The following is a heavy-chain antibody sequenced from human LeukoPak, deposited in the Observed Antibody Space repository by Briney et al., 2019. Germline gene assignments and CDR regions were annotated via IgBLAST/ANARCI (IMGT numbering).Heavy chain of an antibody. V-gene: IGHV4-59*12. CDR1: SGSISSYY. J-gene: IGHJ4*02. CDR3: ARENYDYSNYESLGMDY. CDR2: IYYSGST. D-gene: IGHD4-11*01. Sequence: SETLSLTCTVSSGSISSYYWSWIRQPPGKGLEWIGYIYYSGSTNYNPSLKSRVTISVKTSKNQFSLKLSSVTAADTAVYYCARENYDYSNYESLGMDYWGQGTLVTVSS.